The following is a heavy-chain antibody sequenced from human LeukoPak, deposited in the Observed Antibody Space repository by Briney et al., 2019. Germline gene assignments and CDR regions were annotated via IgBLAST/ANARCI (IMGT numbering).Heavy chain of an antibody. CDR1: GGSISSYY. Sequence: SETLSLTCTVSGGSISSYYWSWIRQPPGKGLEWIGYIYYSGSTNYNPSLKSRVTISVDTSKNQFSLKLSSVTAADTVVYYCARGEEGFDPWGQGTLVTVSS. CDR2: IYYSGST. CDR3: ARGEEGFDP. V-gene: IGHV4-59*12. J-gene: IGHJ5*02.